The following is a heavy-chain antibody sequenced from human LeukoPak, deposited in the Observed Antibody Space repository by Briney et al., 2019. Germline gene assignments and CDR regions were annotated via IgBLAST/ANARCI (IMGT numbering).Heavy chain of an antibody. CDR1: GGTFSSYA. CDR2: IIPIFGTA. CDR3: ASRRNPNSSGYYSFDY. Sequence: PGASVKVSCKASGGTFSSYAISWVRQAPGQGLEWMGGIIPIFGTANYAQKFQGRVTITADESTSTAYMELSSLRSEDTAVYYCASRRNPNSSGYYSFDYWGQGTLDTVSS. D-gene: IGHD3-22*01. J-gene: IGHJ4*02. V-gene: IGHV1-69*13.